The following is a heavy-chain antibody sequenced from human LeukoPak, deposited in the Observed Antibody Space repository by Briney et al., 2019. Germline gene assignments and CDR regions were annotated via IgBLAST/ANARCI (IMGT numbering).Heavy chain of an antibody. V-gene: IGHV3-21*01. Sequence: GGSLRLSCGAWGFTFRSYSMNWVRQAPGKGLEGVASISRSSRDIYYADSVKGRFTIARDNAKNSLYLQMNTLRAEDTAVYYCARDESGGPYNWFDPWGQGTLVTVSS. CDR3: ARDESGGPYNWFDP. J-gene: IGHJ5*02. D-gene: IGHD4-23*01. CDR2: ISRSSRDI. CDR1: GFTFRSYS.